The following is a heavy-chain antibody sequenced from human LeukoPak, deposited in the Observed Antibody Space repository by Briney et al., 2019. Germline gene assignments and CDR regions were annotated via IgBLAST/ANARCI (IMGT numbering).Heavy chain of an antibody. D-gene: IGHD1-26*01. Sequence: ASVRGSCKASGYTFTSYFMHWVRQAPGQGLEGMGWIKPNSGGTNYAQKCQGRVTRTRDTSISTAYMELSRLRSDDPAVYYCARDPGAGSSRKYVSWGQGTLVTVSS. CDR1: GYTFTSYF. CDR2: IKPNSGGT. J-gene: IGHJ5*02. V-gene: IGHV1-2*02. CDR3: ARDPGAGSSRKYVS.